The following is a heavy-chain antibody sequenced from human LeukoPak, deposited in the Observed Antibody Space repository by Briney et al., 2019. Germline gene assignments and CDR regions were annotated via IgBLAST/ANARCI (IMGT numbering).Heavy chain of an antibody. J-gene: IGHJ3*02. D-gene: IGHD3-3*01. CDR2: INPNSGGT. Sequence: ASVKVSCKASGYTFTGYYMHWLRQAPGQGLEWMGWINPNSGGTNYAQKFQGRVTTTRDTSISTAYMELSRLRSDDTAVYYCARDGSFGVANGDAFDIWGQGTMVTVSS. CDR3: ARDGSFGVANGDAFDI. CDR1: GYTFTGYY. V-gene: IGHV1-2*02.